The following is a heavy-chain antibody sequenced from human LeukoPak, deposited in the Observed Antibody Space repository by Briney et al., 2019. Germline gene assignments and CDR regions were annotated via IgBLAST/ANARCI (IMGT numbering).Heavy chain of an antibody. J-gene: IGHJ6*03. D-gene: IGHD2/OR15-2a*01. V-gene: IGHV4-38-2*02. CDR2: INHSGST. CDR1: GYSISSGYY. Sequence: TSETLSLTCTVSGYSISSGYYWSWIRQPPGKGLEWIGEINHSGSTNYNPSLKSRVTISVDTSKNQFSLKLSSVTAADTAVYYCARLKNEHLEYYYNYYMDVWGKGTTVTVSS. CDR3: ARLKNEHLEYYYNYYMDV.